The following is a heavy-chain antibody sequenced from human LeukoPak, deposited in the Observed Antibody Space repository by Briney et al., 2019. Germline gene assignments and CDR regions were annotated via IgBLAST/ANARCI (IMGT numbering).Heavy chain of an antibody. D-gene: IGHD2-8*01. CDR1: GLTLSDVW. Sequence: GGSLRLSCAVSGLTLSDVWMNWVRQAPGKGLEWVGRIRNKTAGGTTDFAAPVKGRFAIFRDDSENTVYLQMNSLTVEDTAVYYCSQGNGQYFHYWGQGTLVTVSS. CDR2: IRNKTAGGTT. V-gene: IGHV3-15*07. CDR3: SQGNGQYFHY. J-gene: IGHJ4*02.